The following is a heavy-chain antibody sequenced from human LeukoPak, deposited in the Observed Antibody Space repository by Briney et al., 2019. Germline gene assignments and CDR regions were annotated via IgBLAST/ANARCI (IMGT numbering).Heavy chain of an antibody. CDR3: AKHSGYNGNSPFDY. D-gene: IGHD3-22*01. CDR1: GFTFSSYA. Sequence: GGSLRLSCAASGFTFSSYAMSWVRQAPGKGLEWVSGIRGSGGDTYYADSVKGRFTISRDNPKNTLYLQMDSLRAEDTAVYFCAKHSGYNGNSPFDYWGQGTLVTVSS. V-gene: IGHV3-23*01. J-gene: IGHJ4*02. CDR2: IRGSGGDT.